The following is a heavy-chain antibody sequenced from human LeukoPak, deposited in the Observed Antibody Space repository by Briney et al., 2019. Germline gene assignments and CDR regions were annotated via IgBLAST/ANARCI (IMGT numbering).Heavy chain of an antibody. J-gene: IGHJ4*02. D-gene: IGHD5-18*01. Sequence: SEALSLTCAVYGGSFSGYYWSWIRQPPGKGLEWIGEINHSGSTNYNPSLKSRVTISVDTSKNQFPLKLSSVTAADTAVYYCARTPGYSYGYSFDYWGQGTLVTVS. CDR2: INHSGST. CDR1: GGSFSGYY. CDR3: ARTPGYSYGYSFDY. V-gene: IGHV4-34*01.